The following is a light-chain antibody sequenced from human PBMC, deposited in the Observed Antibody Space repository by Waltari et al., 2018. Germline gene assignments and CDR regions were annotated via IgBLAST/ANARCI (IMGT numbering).Light chain of an antibody. J-gene: IGLJ2*01. CDR1: NSDVGGYNY. V-gene: IGLV2-14*01. CDR2: EVT. CDR3: SSYTSSSLVV. Sequence: QSALTQPASVSGSPGQSITISCSGTNSDVGGYNYVFWFQQHPGKAPKLMIYEVTYRPSGVSNRFSGSKSGNTASLTISGLQAEYESDYYCSSYTSSSLVVFGGGTKLTVL.